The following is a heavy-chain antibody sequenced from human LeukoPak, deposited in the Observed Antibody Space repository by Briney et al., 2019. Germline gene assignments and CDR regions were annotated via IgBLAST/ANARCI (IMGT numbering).Heavy chain of an antibody. Sequence: SETLSLTCTVSGGSISSSSYYWGWIRQPPGKGLEWIGSIYYSGSTYYNPSLKSRLTISVDTSKNQFSLKLSSVTAADTAVYYCARWELLAYYYFDYWGQGTLVTVSS. D-gene: IGHD1-26*01. CDR3: ARWELLAYYYFDY. J-gene: IGHJ4*02. V-gene: IGHV4-39*01. CDR1: GGSISSSSYY. CDR2: IYYSGST.